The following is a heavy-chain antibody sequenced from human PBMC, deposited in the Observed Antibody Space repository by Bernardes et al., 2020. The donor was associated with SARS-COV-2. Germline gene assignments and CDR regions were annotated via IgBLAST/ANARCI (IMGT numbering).Heavy chain of an antibody. V-gene: IGHV3-21*01. D-gene: IGHD1-7*01. CDR1: GFTFSSYA. J-gene: IGHJ2*01. CDR2: ISSTSSHI. Sequence: VGSLRLSCAASGFTFSSYAMNWVRQAPGTGLAWVSSISSTSSHIYYGDSVRGRFTISRDNAKNSLYLQMNSLRAEDTAVYYCARDYGERTELLYYDLWGRGTLVTVSS. CDR3: ARDYGERTELLYYDL.